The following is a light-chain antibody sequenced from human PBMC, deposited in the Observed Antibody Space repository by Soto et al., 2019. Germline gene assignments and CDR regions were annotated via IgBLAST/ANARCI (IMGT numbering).Light chain of an antibody. CDR1: SSNIGGNY. V-gene: IGLV1-47*02. J-gene: IGLJ7*01. CDR3: ATWDDSLSRAV. CDR2: SNI. Sequence: QSVLTQPPSASGTPGQRVTISCSGSSSNIGGNYVYWYQQLPGTAPKLLIYSNIHRPSGVPDRFSGSKSGTSASLAISGLRSEDEALYYCATWDDSLSRAVFGGGTKLTVL.